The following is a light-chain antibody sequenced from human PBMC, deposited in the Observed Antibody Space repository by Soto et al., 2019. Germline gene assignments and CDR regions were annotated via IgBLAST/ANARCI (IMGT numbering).Light chain of an antibody. J-gene: IGLJ1*01. CDR3: QSYDSSLGGYV. CDR1: SSNIGAGFD. V-gene: IGLV1-40*01. Sequence: QAVVTQPPSVSGAPGQRVTIPCTGSSSNIGAGFDVHWYSQLPGTAPKLLIYDNTNRPSGVPARFSASKSGTSASLAITGLQIADEADYYCQSYDSSLGGYVFGTGTKLTVL. CDR2: DNT.